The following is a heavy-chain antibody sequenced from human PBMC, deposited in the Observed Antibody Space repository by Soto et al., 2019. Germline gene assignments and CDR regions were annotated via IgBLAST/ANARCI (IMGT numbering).Heavy chain of an antibody. Sequence: GGSLRLSCAASGFTFSSYAMHWVRQAPGKGLEWVAVISYDGSNKYYADSVKGRFTISRDNSKNTLYLQMNSLRAEDTAVYYCAREYPPARYYYYGMDVWGQGTTVTVSS. CDR2: ISYDGSNK. D-gene: IGHD6-6*01. CDR3: AREYPPARYYYYGMDV. V-gene: IGHV3-30-3*01. J-gene: IGHJ6*02. CDR1: GFTFSSYA.